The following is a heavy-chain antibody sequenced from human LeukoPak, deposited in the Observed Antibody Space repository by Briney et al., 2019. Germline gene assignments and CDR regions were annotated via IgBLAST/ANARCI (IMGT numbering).Heavy chain of an antibody. CDR1: GYTFTSYD. J-gene: IGHJ5*02. V-gene: IGHV1-8*01. Sequence: ASVKVSCKASGYTFTSYDINWVRQAPGQGLEWMGWMNPNSGNTGYAQKFQGRVTMTRNTSISTAYMELSSLRSEDTAVYYCARVDEYRLLLIGGWNWFDHWGQGTLVTVSS. CDR2: MNPNSGNT. CDR3: ARVDEYRLLLIGGWNWFDH. D-gene: IGHD2-2*01.